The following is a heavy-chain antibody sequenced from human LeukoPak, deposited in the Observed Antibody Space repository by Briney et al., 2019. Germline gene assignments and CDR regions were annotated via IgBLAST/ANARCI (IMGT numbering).Heavy chain of an antibody. Sequence: KPSETLSLTCTVSGGSISSYYWSWIRQPPGKGLEWIGYIYYSGSTNYNPSLKSRVTISVDTSKNQFSLKLSSVTAADTAVYYCARTTVVTLGAFDIWGQGTMVTVSS. CDR1: GGSISSYY. V-gene: IGHV4-59*01. J-gene: IGHJ3*02. CDR2: IYYSGST. D-gene: IGHD4-23*01. CDR3: ARTTVVTLGAFDI.